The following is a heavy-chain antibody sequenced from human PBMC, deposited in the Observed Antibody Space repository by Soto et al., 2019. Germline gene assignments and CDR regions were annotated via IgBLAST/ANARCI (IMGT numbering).Heavy chain of an antibody. D-gene: IGHD4-17*01. Sequence: GGSLRLSCAASGFTFSSYGMHWVRQAPGKGLEWVAVIWYDGSNKYYADSVKGRFTISRDNSKNTLYLQMNSLRAEDTAVYYCATFRYLDTTVTPYDYWGQGTLVTVSS. CDR2: IWYDGSNK. V-gene: IGHV3-33*01. CDR3: ATFRYLDTTVTPYDY. J-gene: IGHJ4*02. CDR1: GFTFSSYG.